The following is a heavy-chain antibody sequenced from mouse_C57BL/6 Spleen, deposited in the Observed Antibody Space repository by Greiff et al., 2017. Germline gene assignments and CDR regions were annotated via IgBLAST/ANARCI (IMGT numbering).Heavy chain of an antibody. Sequence: QVQLKQPGAELVKPGASVKMSCKASGYTFTSYWITWVKQRPGQGLEWIGDIYPGSGSTNYNEKFKSKATLTVDTSSSTAYMHLSSLTSEDSAVYYCARSDYYGSSYFDVWGTGTTVTVSS. J-gene: IGHJ1*03. CDR1: GYTFTSYW. V-gene: IGHV1-55*01. D-gene: IGHD1-1*01. CDR3: ARSDYYGSSYFDV. CDR2: IYPGSGST.